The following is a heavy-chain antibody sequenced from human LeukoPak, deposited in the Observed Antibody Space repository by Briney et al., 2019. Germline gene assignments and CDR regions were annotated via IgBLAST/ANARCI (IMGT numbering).Heavy chain of an antibody. CDR2: ISSSSSTI. CDR3: ASSVGATRGNWFDP. D-gene: IGHD1-26*01. V-gene: IGHV3-48*01. CDR1: GFTFSSYS. Sequence: GGSLRLSCAASGFTFSSYSVNWVRQAPGKGLEWVSYISSSSSTIHYADSVKGRFTISRDNAKNSLYLQMNGLRAEDTAVYYCASSVGATRGNWFDPWGQGTLVTVSS. J-gene: IGHJ5*02.